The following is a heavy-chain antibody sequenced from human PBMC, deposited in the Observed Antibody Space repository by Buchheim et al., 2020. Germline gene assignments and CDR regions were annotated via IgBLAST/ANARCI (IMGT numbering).Heavy chain of an antibody. J-gene: IGHJ6*03. Sequence: EVQLVESGGGLVKPGGSLRLSCAASGFTFSSYSMNWVRQAPGKGLEWVSSISSSSSYIYYADSVKGRFTISRDNAKNSLYLQMNGLRAEDTAVYYCARIQGGDDFWSSYWADYYYYYIDVWGEGT. D-gene: IGHD3-3*01. CDR2: ISSSSSYI. CDR1: GFTFSSYS. CDR3: ARIQGGDDFWSSYWADYYYYYIDV. V-gene: IGHV3-21*01.